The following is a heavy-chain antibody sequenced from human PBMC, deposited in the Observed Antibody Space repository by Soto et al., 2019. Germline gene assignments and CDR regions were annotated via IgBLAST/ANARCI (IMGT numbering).Heavy chain of an antibody. CDR3: ARQSGMDV. CDR1: GYNFAGYW. CDR2: IFPGDSDT. V-gene: IGHV5-51*01. J-gene: IGHJ6*02. D-gene: IGHD5-12*01. Sequence: GESLEISCNTSGYNFAGYWIGWVRQMPGKGLEWLGIIFPGDSDTKYSPSFQGQVIISADKSIRTAYLQWSSLKASDTAIYYCARQSGMDVWGQGTTVTVSS.